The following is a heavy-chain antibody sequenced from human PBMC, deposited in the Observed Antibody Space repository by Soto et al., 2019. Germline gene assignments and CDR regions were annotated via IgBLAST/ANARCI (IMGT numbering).Heavy chain of an antibody. Sequence: QVQLQESGPGLVKPSGTLSLTCAVSGDSVSSPYYWCWVRQPAGKGLQWIGEVFHTGTTSYNPSLRSRVNISMDKSINQFSLDLSSVTSADTAVYYCARSAGWYAVHSWGPGTLVIVSS. J-gene: IGHJ4*02. D-gene: IGHD6-19*01. CDR1: GDSVSSPYY. CDR2: VFHTGTT. V-gene: IGHV4-4*02. CDR3: ARSAGWYAVHS.